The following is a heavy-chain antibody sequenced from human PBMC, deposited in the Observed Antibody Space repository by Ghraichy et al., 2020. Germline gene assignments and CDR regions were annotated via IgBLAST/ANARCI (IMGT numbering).Heavy chain of an antibody. V-gene: IGHV1-69*10. CDR1: GGTFSSYT. J-gene: IGHJ3*01. CDR3: ARALGRAAFDV. CDR2: ITPIFGIP. Sequence: SVKVSCKASGGTFSSYTISWVRQAPGQGLDWMGGITPIFGIPHYAQKFQDRVTITADKSTSTAYMELSSLRSEDTAVYFCARALGRAAFDVWDQGTAVTVSS. D-gene: IGHD7-27*01.